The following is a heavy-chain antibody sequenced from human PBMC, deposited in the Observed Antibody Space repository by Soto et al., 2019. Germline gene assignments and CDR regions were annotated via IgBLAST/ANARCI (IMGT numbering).Heavy chain of an antibody. V-gene: IGHV5-10-1*01. CDR2: IDPSDSYT. CDR3: ARRAYAPSGSSFDY. J-gene: IGHJ4*02. D-gene: IGHD6-13*01. CDR1: GYSFTSYW. Sequence: PVASLKISCKGSGYSFTSYWINWVRQMPGKGLEWMGRIDPSDSYTNYSPSFQGHVTISADKSISTAFLQWSSLKASDTAMYYCARRAYAPSGSSFDYWGQGTLVTVSS.